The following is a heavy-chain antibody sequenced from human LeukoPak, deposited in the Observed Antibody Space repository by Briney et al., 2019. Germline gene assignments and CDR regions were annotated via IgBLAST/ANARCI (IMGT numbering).Heavy chain of an antibody. D-gene: IGHD3-16*02. CDR1: GGSFSGYY. CDR3: ARGLTVYDYIWGSYRSRSWFDP. CDR2: INHSGST. Sequence: SETLSLTCAVYGGSFSGYYWSWIRQPPGKGLEWIGEINHSGSTNYNPSLKSRVTISVDTSKNQFSLELSSVTAADTAVYYCARGLTVYDYIWGSYRSRSWFDPWGQGTLVTVSS. V-gene: IGHV4-34*01. J-gene: IGHJ5*02.